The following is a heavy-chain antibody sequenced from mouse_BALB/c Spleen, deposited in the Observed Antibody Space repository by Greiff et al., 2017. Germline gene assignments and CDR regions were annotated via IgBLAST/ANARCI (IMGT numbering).Heavy chain of an antibody. CDR1: GFNIKDTY. V-gene: IGHV14-3*02. CDR3: ARATAPLAY. J-gene: IGHJ3*01. Sequence: EVKLMESGAELVKPGASVKLSCTASGFNIKDTYMHWVKQRPEQGLEWIGRIDPANGNTKYDPKFQGKATITADTSSNTAYLQLSSLTSEDTAVYYCARATAPLAYWGQGTLVTVSA. D-gene: IGHD1-2*01. CDR2: IDPANGNT.